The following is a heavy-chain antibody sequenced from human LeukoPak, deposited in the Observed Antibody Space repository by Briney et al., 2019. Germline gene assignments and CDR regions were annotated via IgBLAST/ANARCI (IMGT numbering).Heavy chain of an antibody. CDR2: ISAYNGNT. CDR1: GYTFTSYG. J-gene: IGHJ6*02. V-gene: IGHV1-18*01. D-gene: IGHD3-9*01. CDR3: ARRPPQNYDILTGYSPHYYYHGMDV. Sequence: ASVKVSCKASGYTFTSYGISWVRQAPGQGLEWMGWISAYNGNTNYAQKLQGRVTMTTDTSTSTAYMELRSLRSDDTAVYYCARRPPQNYDILTGYSPHYYYHGMDVWGQGTTVTDSS.